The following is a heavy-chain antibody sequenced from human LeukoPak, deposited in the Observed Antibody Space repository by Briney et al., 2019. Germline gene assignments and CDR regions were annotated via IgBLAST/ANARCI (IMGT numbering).Heavy chain of an antibody. CDR2: INHSGST. J-gene: IGHJ4*02. CDR3: ARPRRTYSSGQLYSDY. D-gene: IGHD6-19*01. V-gene: IGHV4-34*01. Sequence: SETLSLTCAVYGGSFSGYYWSWIRQPPGKGLEWIGEINHSGSTNYNPSLKSRVTISVDTSKNQFSLKLSSVTAADTAVYYCARPRRTYSSGQLYSDYWGQGTLVTVSS. CDR1: GGSFSGYY.